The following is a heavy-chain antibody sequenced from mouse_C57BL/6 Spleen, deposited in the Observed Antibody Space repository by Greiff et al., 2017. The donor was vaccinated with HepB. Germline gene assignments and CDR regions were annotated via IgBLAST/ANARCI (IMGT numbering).Heavy chain of an antibody. V-gene: IGHV1-64*01. CDR1: GYTFTSYW. CDR3: ASNYDFYWFAY. J-gene: IGHJ3*01. CDR2: IHPNSGST. D-gene: IGHD2-4*01. Sequence: VQLQQPGAELVKPGASVKLSCKASGYTFTSYWMHWVKQRPGQGLEWIGMIHPNSGSTNYNEKFKSKATLTVDKSSSTAYMQLSSLTSEDSAVYYCASNYDFYWFAYWGQGTLVTVSA.